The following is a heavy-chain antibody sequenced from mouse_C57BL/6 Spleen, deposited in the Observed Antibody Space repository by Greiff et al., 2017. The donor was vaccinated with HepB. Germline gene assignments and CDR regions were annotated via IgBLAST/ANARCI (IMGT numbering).Heavy chain of an antibody. V-gene: IGHV2-2*01. CDR3: ARGHYDYRYFDV. Sequence: VQLQQSGPGLVQPSQSLSITCTVSGFSLTSYGVHWVRQSPGKGLEWLGVIWSGGSTDYNAAFISRLSISKDNPKSQVFFKMNSLQADDTAIYYCARGHYDYRYFDVWGTGTTVTVSS. CDR2: IWSGGST. D-gene: IGHD2-4*01. J-gene: IGHJ1*03. CDR1: GFSLTSYG.